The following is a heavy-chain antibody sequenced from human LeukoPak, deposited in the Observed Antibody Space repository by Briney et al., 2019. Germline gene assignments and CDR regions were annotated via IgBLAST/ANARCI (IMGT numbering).Heavy chain of an antibody. Sequence: GGSLRLSCAASGFTFSSYAMHWVRQAPGKGLEYVSAISSDGGNTYYANSVKGRFTISRDNSKNTLYLQMGSLRAEDMAVYYCARDWGPGITGSYYFDYWGQGTLVTVSS. CDR3: ARDWGPGITGSYYFDY. V-gene: IGHV3-64*01. D-gene: IGHD1-20*01. CDR2: ISSDGGNT. CDR1: GFTFSSYA. J-gene: IGHJ4*02.